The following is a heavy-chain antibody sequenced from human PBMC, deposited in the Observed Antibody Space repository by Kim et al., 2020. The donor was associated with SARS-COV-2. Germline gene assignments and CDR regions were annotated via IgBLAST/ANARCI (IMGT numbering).Heavy chain of an antibody. J-gene: IGHJ6*02. Sequence: ETLSLTCTVSGGSISSYYWSWIRQPPGKGLEWIGYIYYSGSTNYNPSLKSRVTISVDTSKNQFSLKLSSVTAADTAVYYCARDLGTYYDFWSGYYYGMDVWGQGTTVTVSS. CDR1: GGSISSYY. D-gene: IGHD3-3*01. V-gene: IGHV4-59*01. CDR3: ARDLGTYYDFWSGYYYGMDV. CDR2: IYYSGST.